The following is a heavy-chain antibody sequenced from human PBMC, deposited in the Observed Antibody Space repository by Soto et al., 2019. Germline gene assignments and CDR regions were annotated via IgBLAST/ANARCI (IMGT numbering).Heavy chain of an antibody. CDR2: ILYDGIDK. J-gene: IGHJ4*02. V-gene: IGHV3-30-3*01. CDR1: GFSFSGSD. Sequence: QVQLVESGGGVVQPGRSLRLSCAASGFSFSGSDMQWVRQAPGKGLEWVAVILYDGIDKYYADSVKGRFTISRDNSKNTMYLQTSSMRPGDTAVYYCARDRDCGGGSCYHFDSWGQGILVTVSS. CDR3: ARDRDCGGGSCYHFDS. D-gene: IGHD2-15*01.